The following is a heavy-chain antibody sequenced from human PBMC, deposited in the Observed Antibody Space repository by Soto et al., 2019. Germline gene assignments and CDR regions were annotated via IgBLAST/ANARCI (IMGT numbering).Heavy chain of an antibody. CDR2: ISYDGSNK. CDR3: AVLSYCGGDCYPKVFDY. Sequence: PGGSLRLSCAASGFTFSSYAMHWVRQAPGKGLEWVAVISYDGSNKYYADSVKGRFTISTDNSKNTLYLQMNSLRAEDTAVYYCAVLSYCGGDCYPKVFDYWGQGTLVTVSS. J-gene: IGHJ4*02. CDR1: GFTFSSYA. V-gene: IGHV3-30-3*01. D-gene: IGHD2-21*02.